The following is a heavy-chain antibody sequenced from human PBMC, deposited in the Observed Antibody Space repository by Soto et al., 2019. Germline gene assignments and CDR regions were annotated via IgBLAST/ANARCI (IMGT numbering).Heavy chain of an antibody. Sequence: EVQLVESGGGLVKPGGSLRLSCAASGFTFSSYSMNWVRQAPGKGLEWVSSISSSSSYIYYADSVKGRFTISRDNAKNSLYLPMNSLRAEDTAVYYCASVGDTAMGDPEFDNCGQGTLVTVSS. CDR1: GFTFSSYS. J-gene: IGHJ4*02. CDR3: ASVGDTAMGDPEFDN. V-gene: IGHV3-21*01. CDR2: ISSSSSYI. D-gene: IGHD5-18*01.